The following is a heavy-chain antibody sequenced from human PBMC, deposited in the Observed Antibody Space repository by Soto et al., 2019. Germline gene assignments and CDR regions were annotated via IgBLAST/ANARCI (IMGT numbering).Heavy chain of an antibody. J-gene: IGHJ4*02. Sequence: PGGSLRLSCAVSGFTFDDNAMHWVRQAPEKGLEWVSGINWKSDIGYADSVKGRFTISRDNSKNTLYLQMNSLRAEDTAIYYCAKRSVSGTYSPFDYWGQGTLVTVSS. CDR2: INWKSDI. CDR1: GFTFDDNA. D-gene: IGHD1-7*01. V-gene: IGHV3-9*01. CDR3: AKRSVSGTYSPFDY.